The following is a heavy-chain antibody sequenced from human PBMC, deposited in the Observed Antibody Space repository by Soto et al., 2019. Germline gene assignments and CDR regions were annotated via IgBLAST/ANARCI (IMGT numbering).Heavy chain of an antibody. J-gene: IGHJ4*02. V-gene: IGHV3-23*01. CDR2: ITNTGGDK. CDR3: AKMSDFWSGSPTYHFDY. CDR1: GFTFSSYA. D-gene: IGHD3-3*01. Sequence: GGSLRLSCAASGFTFSSYAMNWVRQAPGEGLEWVSTITNTGGDKIYADSVKSRFTISRDNSKNTLFLQMNNLRVEDTAIYYCAKMSDFWSGSPTYHFDYWGQGTQVTVSS.